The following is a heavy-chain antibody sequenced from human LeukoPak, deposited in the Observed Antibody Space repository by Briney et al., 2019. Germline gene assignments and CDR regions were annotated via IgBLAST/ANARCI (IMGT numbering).Heavy chain of an antibody. Sequence: ASVKVSCKASGYPFDNFGLTWVRQAPGQGLEWMGWISAYNGNTHYAQKFRGRLTLTTETSTSTAYLELRSLKSDDTAVYYCATPGGLDSNYIFDYWGQGTLVTVSS. CDR3: ATPGGLDSNYIFDY. V-gene: IGHV1-18*01. CDR2: ISAYNGNT. D-gene: IGHD4-11*01. CDR1: GYPFDNFG. J-gene: IGHJ4*02.